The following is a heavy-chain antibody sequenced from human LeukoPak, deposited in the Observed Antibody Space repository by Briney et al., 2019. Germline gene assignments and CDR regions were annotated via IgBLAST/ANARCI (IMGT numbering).Heavy chain of an antibody. CDR3: ARDKKSGESSEIDY. CDR2: INRDGSTT. D-gene: IGHD3-10*01. Sequence: GGSLRLSCVASGFTFSNYWVHWVRQAPGKGLVWVSRINRDGSTTKYADSVKGRFTVSRDNAKNTLNLQMNSLRAEDTAVYYCARDKKSGESSEIDYWGQGTLVTVSS. CDR1: GFTFSNYW. V-gene: IGHV3-74*03. J-gene: IGHJ4*02.